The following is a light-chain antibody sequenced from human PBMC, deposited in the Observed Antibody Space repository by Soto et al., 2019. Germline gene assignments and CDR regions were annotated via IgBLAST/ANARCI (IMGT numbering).Light chain of an antibody. V-gene: IGLV2-14*01. CDR2: NVS. J-gene: IGLJ2*01. Sequence: QSALTQPASVSGSPGQSITISCTGTSSDVGGYNHISWYQQHPGKVPQLLIYNVSHRPSGVSNRFSGSKSGNTAFLTISGLQAEDDADYHCSSYTSGSPYVVFGGGTKLTVL. CDR1: SSDVGGYNH. CDR3: SSYTSGSPYVV.